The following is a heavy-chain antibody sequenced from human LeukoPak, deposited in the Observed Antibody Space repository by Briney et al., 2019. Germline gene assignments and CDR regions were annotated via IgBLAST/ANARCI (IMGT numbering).Heavy chain of an antibody. D-gene: IGHD4-11*01. V-gene: IGHV4-59*12. CDR2: IYYSGST. Sequence: SETLSLTCTVSGGSISSYYWSWIRPPPGKGLEWIGYIYYSGSTNYDPSLKSRVTISVDTSKNQFSLKLSSVTAADTAVYYCASLTTVAFDYWGQGTLVTVSS. CDR3: ASLTTVAFDY. J-gene: IGHJ4*02. CDR1: GGSISSYY.